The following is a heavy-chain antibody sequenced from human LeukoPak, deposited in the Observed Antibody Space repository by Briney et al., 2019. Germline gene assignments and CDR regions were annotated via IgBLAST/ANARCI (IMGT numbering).Heavy chain of an antibody. CDR1: SRSFSGYY. CDR3: ARRLVDSGASQVSDD. CDR2: INDSGSV. Sequence: SETLSLTCAVYSRSFSGYYWSWIRQPPGKGLEWIGEINDSGSVNCNPSLKNRVTLSVDTSKNQFSLRLSSVAAADTAVYYCARRLVDSGASQVSDDWGQGTLVTVSS. D-gene: IGHD2-15*01. J-gene: IGHJ4*02. V-gene: IGHV4-34*01.